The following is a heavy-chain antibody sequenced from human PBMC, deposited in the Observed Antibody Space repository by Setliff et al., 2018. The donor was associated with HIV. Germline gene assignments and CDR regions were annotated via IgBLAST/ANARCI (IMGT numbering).Heavy chain of an antibody. V-gene: IGHV4-61*02. CDR2: IYSSGST. J-gene: IGHJ3*01. CDR3: ARPAGKGSYYGDDAFDL. Sequence: SETLSLTCTVSGGSISSGSYYWSWIRQPAGKGLEWIGRIYSSGSTNYNPSLKSRVSMSVDTSKNQFSLKVDSVTAADTAVYYCARPAGKGSYYGDDAFDLWGQGTMVTV. CDR1: GGSISSGSYY. D-gene: IGHD1-26*01.